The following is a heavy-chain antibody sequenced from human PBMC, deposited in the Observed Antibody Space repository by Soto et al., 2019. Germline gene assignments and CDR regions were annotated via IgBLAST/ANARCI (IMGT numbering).Heavy chain of an antibody. CDR3: AHIEVSGSAFDI. CDR2: IDWDDDK. D-gene: IGHD2-15*01. V-gene: IGHV2-70*04. Sequence: SGPTLVNPTQTLTLTCTFSGFSFTTSEMRVGWIRQPPGKALEWLARIDWDDDKFYSTSLKTRLTISKDTSKNLVVLTMTNMDTVDTATYYCAHIEVSGSAFDIWGQVTMVTVSS. CDR1: GFSFTTSEMR. J-gene: IGHJ3*02.